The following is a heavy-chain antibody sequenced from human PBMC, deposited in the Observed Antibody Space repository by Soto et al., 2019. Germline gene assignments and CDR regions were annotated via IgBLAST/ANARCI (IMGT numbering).Heavy chain of an antibody. CDR2: TRNKANSYTT. V-gene: IGHV3-72*01. Sequence: GGSLRLSCAASGFTFSDHYMDWVRQAPGKGLEWVGRTRNKANSYTTEYAASVKGRFTISRDDSKNSLYLQMNSLKTEDTAVYYGARAGIAARPAYMDVWGKGTTVTVSS. CDR3: ARAGIAARPAYMDV. D-gene: IGHD6-6*01. J-gene: IGHJ6*03. CDR1: GFTFSDHY.